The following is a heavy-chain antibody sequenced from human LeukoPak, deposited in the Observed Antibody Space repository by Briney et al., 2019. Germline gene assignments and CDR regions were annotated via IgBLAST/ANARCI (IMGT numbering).Heavy chain of an antibody. V-gene: IGHV1-2*02. D-gene: IGHD6-6*01. CDR1: GYTFTGYY. CDR3: ARDYSTSSLYYFDY. CDR2: INANTGGT. Sequence: ASVKVSCKASGYTFTGYYMHWVRQAPGQGLEWMGWINANTGGTNYAQKFQGRVTMTRDTSISTAYMELSRLRSDDTAVYYCARDYSTSSLYYFDYWGQGTLVTVSS. J-gene: IGHJ4*02.